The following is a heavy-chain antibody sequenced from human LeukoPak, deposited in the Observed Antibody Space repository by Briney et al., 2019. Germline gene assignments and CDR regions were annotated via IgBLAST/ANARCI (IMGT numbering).Heavy chain of an antibody. CDR2: MNNAGST. J-gene: IGHJ4*02. Sequence: GGSLRLSCAASGSSVNNNYMNWVRQAPGKGLEWVSLMNNAGSTYYADSVKGRFTISRDSSKNTLYLQMNSLRAEDTAVYYCAGGTYYGSGSRPGYFDYWGQGTLVTVSS. CDR1: GSSVNNNY. D-gene: IGHD3-10*01. CDR3: AGGTYYGSGSRPGYFDY. V-gene: IGHV3-53*01.